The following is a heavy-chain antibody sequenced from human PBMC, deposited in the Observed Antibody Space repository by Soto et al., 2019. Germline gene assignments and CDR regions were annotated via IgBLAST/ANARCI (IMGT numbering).Heavy chain of an antibody. CDR2: ISAYNGNT. Sequence: QVQLVQSGAEVKKPGASVKVSCKASGYTFTSYGISWVRQAPGQGLEWMGWISAYNGNTNYAQKLQGRVTMTTDTSTSTAYMELRSLRSDDTAVYYCAREKDSPYYYGSGSFYYYGMDVWGQGTTVTVSS. CDR3: AREKDSPYYYGSGSFYYYGMDV. D-gene: IGHD3-10*01. J-gene: IGHJ6*02. CDR1: GYTFTSYG. V-gene: IGHV1-18*04.